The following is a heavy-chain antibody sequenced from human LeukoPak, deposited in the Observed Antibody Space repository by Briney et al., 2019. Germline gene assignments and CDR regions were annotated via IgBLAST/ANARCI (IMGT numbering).Heavy chain of an antibody. D-gene: IGHD5-18*01. J-gene: IGHJ2*01. CDR2: INHSGST. Sequence: SETLSLTCAAYGGTFSGYYWSWIRQPPGKGLEWMGEINHSGSTNYNPSLKSRVTISVDTSKNQFSLKLSTVPAADTAVYYCASGRAWIQLWPSYWYFDLWGRGTLVTVSS. CDR3: ASGRAWIQLWPSYWYFDL. V-gene: IGHV4-34*01. CDR1: GGTFSGYY.